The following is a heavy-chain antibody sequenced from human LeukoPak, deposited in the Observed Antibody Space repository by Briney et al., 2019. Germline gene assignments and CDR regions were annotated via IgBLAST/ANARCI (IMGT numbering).Heavy chain of an antibody. J-gene: IGHJ4*02. D-gene: IGHD3-3*01. CDR3: ARVWHRYYDFWSGYYFDY. CDR1: GGSISRYY. CDR2: IYYSGST. V-gene: IGHV4-39*07. Sequence: SETLSLTCTVSGGSISRYYWGWIRQPPGKGLEWIGSIYYSGSTYYNPSLKSRVTISVDTSKNQFSLKLSSVTAADTAVYYCARVWHRYYDFWSGYYFDYWGQGTLVTVSS.